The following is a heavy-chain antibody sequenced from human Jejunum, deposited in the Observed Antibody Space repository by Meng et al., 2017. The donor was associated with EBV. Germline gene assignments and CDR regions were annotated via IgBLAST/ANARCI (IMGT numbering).Heavy chain of an antibody. CDR2: IYYSGNT. D-gene: IGHD3-22*01. CDR3: ARVVDYYERSGYPDF. V-gene: IGHV4-61*01. Sequence: QVKVQVSGPRLVKPSETLSLTCTVSGGSVSTASYYWSWIRQSPGKGLEWIGYIYYSGNTNYTPSLKSRATITVDTSKNQFSLKLSSVTAADTAVYYCARVVDYYERSGYPDFWGQGTLVTVSS. CDR1: GGSVSTASYY. J-gene: IGHJ4*02.